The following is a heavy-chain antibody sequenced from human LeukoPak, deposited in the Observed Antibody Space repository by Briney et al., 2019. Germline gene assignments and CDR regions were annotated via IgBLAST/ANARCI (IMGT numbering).Heavy chain of an antibody. J-gene: IGHJ4*02. CDR1: GGSISSYY. CDR3: ASVRVVGAKGYYFDY. Sequence: SETLSLTCTVSGGSISSYYWSWIRQPAGKGLEWIGRIYTSGSTNYNPPLKSRVTISVDKSKNQFSLKLSSVTAADTAVYYCASVRVVGAKGYYFDYWGQGTLVTVSS. CDR2: IYTSGST. V-gene: IGHV4-4*07. D-gene: IGHD1-26*01.